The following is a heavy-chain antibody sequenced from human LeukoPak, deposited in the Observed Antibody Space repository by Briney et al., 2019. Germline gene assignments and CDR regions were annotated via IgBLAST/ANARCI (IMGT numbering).Heavy chain of an antibody. CDR2: INHSGST. J-gene: IGHJ4*02. Sequence: SETLSLTCAVYGGSFSGYYWSWIRQPPGKRLEWIGEINHSGSTNYNPSLKSRVTISVDTSKNQFSLKLSSVTAADTAVYYCARWLWLRRAIFDYWGQGTLVTVSS. V-gene: IGHV4-34*01. CDR1: GGSFSGYY. D-gene: IGHD5-18*01. CDR3: ARWLWLRRAIFDY.